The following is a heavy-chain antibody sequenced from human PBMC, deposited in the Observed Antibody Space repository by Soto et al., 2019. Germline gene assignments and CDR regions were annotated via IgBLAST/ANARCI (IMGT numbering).Heavy chain of an antibody. D-gene: IGHD3-10*01. Sequence: GGSLRLSCAASGFTFSSYAMSWVRQAPGKGLEWVSAISGSGGSTYYADSVKGRFTISRDNSKNTLYLQMNSRRAEDTAVYYCAKVAGVFTMVRGVTAFDYWGQGTLVTVSS. J-gene: IGHJ4*02. CDR2: ISGSGGST. CDR3: AKVAGVFTMVRGVTAFDY. CDR1: GFTFSSYA. V-gene: IGHV3-23*01.